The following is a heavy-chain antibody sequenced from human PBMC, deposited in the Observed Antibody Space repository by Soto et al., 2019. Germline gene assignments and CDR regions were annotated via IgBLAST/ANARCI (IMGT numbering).Heavy chain of an antibody. J-gene: IGHJ5*02. V-gene: IGHV4-31*03. CDR3: ARVEKNDILTGHNWFDP. D-gene: IGHD3-9*01. CDR1: GGSISSGGYY. CDR2: IYYSGST. Sequence: PSETLSLTCTVSGGSISSGGYYWSWIRQHPGKGLEWIGYIYYSGSTYYNPSLKSRVTISVDTSKNQFSLKLSSVTAADTAVYYCARVEKNDILTGHNWFDPWGQGTLVTVSS.